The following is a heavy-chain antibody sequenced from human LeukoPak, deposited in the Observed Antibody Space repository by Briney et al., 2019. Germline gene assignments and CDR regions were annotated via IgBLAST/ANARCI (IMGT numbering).Heavy chain of an antibody. CDR2: ISAYNGNT. Sequence: ASMKVSCKASGYTFTSYGISWVRQAPGQGLEWMGWISAYNGNTNYAQKLQGRVTMTTDTSTSTAYMELRSLRSDDTAVYYCARAPGIAVAGTSWFDPWGQGTLVTVSS. J-gene: IGHJ5*02. D-gene: IGHD6-19*01. V-gene: IGHV1-18*01. CDR1: GYTFTSYG. CDR3: ARAPGIAVAGTSWFDP.